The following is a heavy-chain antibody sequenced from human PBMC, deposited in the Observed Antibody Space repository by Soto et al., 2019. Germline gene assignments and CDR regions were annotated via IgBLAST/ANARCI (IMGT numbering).Heavy chain of an antibody. CDR1: GYTFTSYY. V-gene: IGHV1-8*02. J-gene: IGHJ4*02. CDR2: MNPRGGYT. CDR3: ARGSPGPVDH. D-gene: IGHD3-10*01. Sequence: AAVNVSCKACGYTFTSYYRHWVRQATGQGLEGIGWMNPRGGYTGFAQRFQGRVTMTRNTSINTAYMELRSLRSQDTAVYYCARGSPGPVDHWGQGTQVTVSS.